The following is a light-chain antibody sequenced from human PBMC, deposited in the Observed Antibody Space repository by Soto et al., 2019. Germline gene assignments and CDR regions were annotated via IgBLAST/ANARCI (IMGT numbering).Light chain of an antibody. Sequence: EIVLTQSPGTLSLSPGERATLSCRTNQSVSSNYLAWYHQKPGQAPRLLIYGASSRATGIPDGFSGSGSGTDFTLTISRLEPEDFAVYYCQQYGSLLRTFGQGTKVDIK. V-gene: IGKV3-20*01. CDR2: GAS. CDR1: QSVSSNY. CDR3: QQYGSLLRT. J-gene: IGKJ1*01.